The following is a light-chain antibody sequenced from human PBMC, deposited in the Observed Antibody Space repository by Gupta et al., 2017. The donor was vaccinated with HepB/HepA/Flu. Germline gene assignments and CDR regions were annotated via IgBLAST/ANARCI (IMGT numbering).Light chain of an antibody. V-gene: IGKV1-39*01. CDR3: QQNDSNPPFT. J-gene: IGKJ3*01. Sequence: DIQMTQSPSSLSASVGDRVTITCRASQSIRSYLNWYQQKPGKAPKLLIYAASSLQSGVPSRFSGSGYGTDFTLTISSRQPEDFAPYYCQQNDSNPPFTFGHGTKVDIK. CDR2: AAS. CDR1: QSIRSY.